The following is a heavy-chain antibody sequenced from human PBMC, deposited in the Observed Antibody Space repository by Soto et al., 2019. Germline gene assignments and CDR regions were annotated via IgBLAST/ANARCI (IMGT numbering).Heavy chain of an antibody. V-gene: IGHV4-4*02. CDR2: IYHSGST. CDR3: ARRKAVTEMPVYFDY. CDR1: SGSISSSNW. Sequence: QVQLQESGPGLVKPSGTLSLTCAVSSGSISSSNWWSWVRQPPGKGLGWIGEIYHSGSTNYNPSLKSRVTISVDKSKNQCSLKLSSVTAADTAVYYCARRKAVTEMPVYFDYWGQGTLVTVSS. J-gene: IGHJ4*02. D-gene: IGHD2-21*02.